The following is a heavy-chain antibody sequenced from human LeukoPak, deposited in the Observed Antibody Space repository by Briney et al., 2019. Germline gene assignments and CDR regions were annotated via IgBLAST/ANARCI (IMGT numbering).Heavy chain of an antibody. Sequence: GGSLRLSRAASGFTFSSYAMSWVRQAPGKGLEWVSAISGSGGSTYYADSVKGRFTISRDNSKNTLYLQMNSLRAEDTAVYYCAKRQTAGYSSDWYYVINFDCWGQGTLVTVSS. CDR2: ISGSGGST. J-gene: IGHJ4*02. CDR3: AKRQTAGYSSDWYYVINFDC. CDR1: GFTFSSYA. V-gene: IGHV3-23*01. D-gene: IGHD6-19*01.